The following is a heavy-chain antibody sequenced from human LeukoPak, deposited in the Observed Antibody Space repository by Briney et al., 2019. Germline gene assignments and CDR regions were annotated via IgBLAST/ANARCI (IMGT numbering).Heavy chain of an antibody. J-gene: IGHJ5*02. D-gene: IGHD6-13*01. CDR3: AKTRIAAAGTANWFDP. CDR1: GFTFSSYS. CDR2: ISSSSSYI. V-gene: IGHV3-21*04. Sequence: SGGSLRLSCAASGFTFSSYSMNWVRQAPGKGLEWVSSISSSSSYIYYADSVKGRFTISRDNSKNTLYLQMNSLRAEDTAVYYCAKTRIAAAGTANWFDPWGQGTLVTVSS.